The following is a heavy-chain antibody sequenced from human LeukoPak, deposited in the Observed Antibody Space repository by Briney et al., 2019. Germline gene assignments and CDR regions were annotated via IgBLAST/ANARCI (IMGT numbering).Heavy chain of an antibody. Sequence: PGGSLRLSCAASGFTFSSYWMHWVRQAPGKGLMWVSRINSDGSSTSYADSVKGRFTISRDNAKNTLYLQMNSLRAEDTAVYYCARVVGSKSVDVWGKGTTVTVSS. V-gene: IGHV3-74*01. D-gene: IGHD2-15*01. J-gene: IGHJ6*04. CDR2: INSDGSST. CDR3: ARVVGSKSVDV. CDR1: GFTFSSYW.